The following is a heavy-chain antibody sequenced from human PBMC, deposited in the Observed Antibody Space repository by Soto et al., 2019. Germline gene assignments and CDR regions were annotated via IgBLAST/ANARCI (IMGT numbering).Heavy chain of an antibody. Sequence: QLQLQESGPGLVKPSETLSLTCTVSGGSISSSSYYWGWIRQPPGKGLEWIGNIFYSGSTYYNPSLKRRATISVDTSKNQFSLKLSSVTAADTAVYYCARLPTYYYGMDVWGQGTTVTVSS. J-gene: IGHJ6*02. V-gene: IGHV4-39*01. CDR2: IFYSGST. CDR1: GGSISSSSYY. CDR3: ARLPTYYYGMDV.